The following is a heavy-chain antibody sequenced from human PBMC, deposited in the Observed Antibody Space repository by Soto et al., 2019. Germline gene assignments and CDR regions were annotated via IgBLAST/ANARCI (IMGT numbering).Heavy chain of an antibody. D-gene: IGHD6-19*01. Sequence: GGSLRLSCAASGFTFSSYSMNWVRQAPGKGLEWVSSISSSSSYIYYADSVKGRFTISRDNAKNSLYLQMNSLRAEDTAVYYCASLFSGWYAGGRSGFDYWGQGTLVTVSS. J-gene: IGHJ4*02. CDR1: GFTFSSYS. CDR2: ISSSSSYI. V-gene: IGHV3-21*01. CDR3: ASLFSGWYAGGRSGFDY.